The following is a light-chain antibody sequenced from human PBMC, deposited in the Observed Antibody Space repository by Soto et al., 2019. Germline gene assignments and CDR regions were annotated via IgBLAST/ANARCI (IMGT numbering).Light chain of an antibody. CDR3: QQSYSTPRT. J-gene: IGKJ1*01. Sequence: DIQMTQSPASLSASVGDRVTITCRARQNIMNYLNWYQQRPGEAPKLLIYTASNLQSGVPSRFSGSGSGTDFTLTISGLEPEDSATYYCQQSYSTPRTFGQGTKVDIK. CDR1: QNIMNY. V-gene: IGKV1-39*01. CDR2: TAS.